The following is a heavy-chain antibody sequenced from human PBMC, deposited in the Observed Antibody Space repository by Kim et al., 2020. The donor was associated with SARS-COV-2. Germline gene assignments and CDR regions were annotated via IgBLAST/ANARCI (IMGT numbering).Heavy chain of an antibody. CDR2: IRSKANSYAT. V-gene: IGHV3-73*01. J-gene: IGHJ6*02. CDR3: TSPPFCGGDCYVNLDYYYGMDV. Sequence: GGSLRLSCAASGFTFSGSAMHWVRQASGKGLEWVGRIRSKANSYATAYAASVKGRFTISRDDSKNTAYLQMNSLKTEDTAVYYCTSPPFCGGDCYVNLDYYYGMDVWGHGTTVTVSS. CDR1: GFTFSGSA. D-gene: IGHD2-21*02.